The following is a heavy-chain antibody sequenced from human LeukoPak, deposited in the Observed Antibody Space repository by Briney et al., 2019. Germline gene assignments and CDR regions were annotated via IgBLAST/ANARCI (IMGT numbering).Heavy chain of an antibody. J-gene: IGHJ4*02. Sequence: ASVKVSCKASGYTFTNYGISWVRQAPGQGLEWMGWISAYNGNTNYAQKLQGRVTMTTDTSTSTAYMELRSLRSDDTAVYYCVTYYYDSSGYPLLGNYWGQGTLVTVSS. CDR2: ISAYNGNT. CDR1: GYTFTNYG. V-gene: IGHV1-18*01. D-gene: IGHD3-22*01. CDR3: VTYYYDSSGYPLLGNY.